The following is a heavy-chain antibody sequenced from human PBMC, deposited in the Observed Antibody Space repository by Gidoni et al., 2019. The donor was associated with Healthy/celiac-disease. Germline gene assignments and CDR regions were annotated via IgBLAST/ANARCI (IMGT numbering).Heavy chain of an antibody. CDR3: ARGIINERGYCSGGSCYPYYYYGMDV. Sequence: QVQLVQSGAVVRTPGSSVKVSCKASGGTFSRYAISWVRQAPGPGLEWMGGIIPIFGTANYAQKFQGRVTITADESTSTAYMELSSLRSEDTAVYYCARGIINERGYCSGGSCYPYYYYGMDVWGQGTTVTVSS. CDR2: IIPIFGTA. J-gene: IGHJ6*02. V-gene: IGHV1-69*01. D-gene: IGHD2-15*01. CDR1: GGTFSRYA.